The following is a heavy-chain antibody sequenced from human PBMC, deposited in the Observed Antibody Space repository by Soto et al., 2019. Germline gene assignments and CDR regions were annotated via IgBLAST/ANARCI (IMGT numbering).Heavy chain of an antibody. Sequence: QVQLVESGGGVVQPGRSLRLSCAASGFTFSSYAMHWVRQAPGKGLEWVAVISYDGSNKYYADSVKGRFTISRGNSKNTLYLQMNSLRAEDTAVYYCARDGSGYSYGLGGYWGQGTLVTVSS. J-gene: IGHJ4*02. V-gene: IGHV3-30-3*01. CDR1: GFTFSSYA. CDR3: ARDGSGYSYGLGGY. CDR2: ISYDGSNK. D-gene: IGHD5-18*01.